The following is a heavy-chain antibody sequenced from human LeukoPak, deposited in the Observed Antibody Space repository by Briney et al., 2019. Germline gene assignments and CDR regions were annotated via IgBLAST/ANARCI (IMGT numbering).Heavy chain of an antibody. CDR1: GGTFSSYA. CDR3: AREGILGHYSDY. CDR2: IIPIFGTA. Sequence: GASVKVSCKASGGTFSSYAISWVRQAPGQGLEWMGGIIPIFGTANYAQKFQGRVTITADKSTSTAYMELSSLRSEDTAVYYCAREGILGHYSDYWGQGTLVTVSS. V-gene: IGHV1-69*06. D-gene: IGHD2-8*02. J-gene: IGHJ4*02.